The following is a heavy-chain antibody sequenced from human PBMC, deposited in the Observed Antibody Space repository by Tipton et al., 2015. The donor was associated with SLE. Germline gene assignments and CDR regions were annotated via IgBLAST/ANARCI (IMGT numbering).Heavy chain of an antibody. D-gene: IGHD6-25*01. CDR3: ARYAISPAPV. CDR1: AGSIRCVNYY. Sequence: TLSLTCPISAGSIRCVNYYWCWILQPAGKGLEWIWRIYTSGSTNYNPSLKSRVTIPVDTSKNQFSLKLSSVTAADTAVYYCARYAISPAPVWGQGKLVTVSS. J-gene: IGHJ4*02. CDR2: IYTSGST. V-gene: IGHV4-61*02.